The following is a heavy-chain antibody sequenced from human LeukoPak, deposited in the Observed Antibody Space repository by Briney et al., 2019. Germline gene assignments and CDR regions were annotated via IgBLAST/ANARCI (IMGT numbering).Heavy chain of an antibody. D-gene: IGHD6-19*01. V-gene: IGHV1-24*01. CDR1: GYTLTELS. CDR3: ARVVRYSSGPLTDLFPYSFDY. Sequence: ASVKVSCKVSGYTLTELSLHWVRQAPGKGLEWVGVFDPEDGETIYAQKFQGRVTMTEDTSTDTAYMELSSLRSEDTAVYYCARVVRYSSGPLTDLFPYSFDYWGQGTLVTVSS. CDR2: FDPEDGET. J-gene: IGHJ4*02.